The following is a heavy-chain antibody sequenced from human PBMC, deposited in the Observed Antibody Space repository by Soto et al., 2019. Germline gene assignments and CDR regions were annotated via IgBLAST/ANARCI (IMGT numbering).Heavy chain of an antibody. J-gene: IGHJ4*02. D-gene: IGHD3-16*01. CDR1: GDSVSSNSAA. CDR2: TYYRSKWYN. Sequence: PSQTLSLTCAISGDSVSSNSAAWDWIRQSPSRGLEWLGRTYYRSKWYNDYAVSVKSRITINPDTSKNQFSLQLNSVTPEDTAVYYCARGLAPRWQHDYVWGSLDYWGQGTLVTVSS. V-gene: IGHV6-1*01. CDR3: ARGLAPRWQHDYVWGSLDY.